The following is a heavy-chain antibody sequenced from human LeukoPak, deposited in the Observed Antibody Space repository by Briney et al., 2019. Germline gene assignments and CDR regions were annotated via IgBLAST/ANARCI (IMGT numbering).Heavy chain of an antibody. CDR3: ARGYNVMDSYSFYEYFQH. D-gene: IGHD5-18*01. J-gene: IGHJ1*01. V-gene: IGHV1-18*01. CDR2: ISAYNGNT. Sequence: ASVKVSRKASGYTFTSYGISWVRQAPGQGLEWLGWISAYNGNTNYAQQLQGRVTMTRDTSTTTAYMGLRSLRSDDTAVYYCARGYNVMDSYSFYEYFQHWGQGTLVTVSS. CDR1: GYTFTSYG.